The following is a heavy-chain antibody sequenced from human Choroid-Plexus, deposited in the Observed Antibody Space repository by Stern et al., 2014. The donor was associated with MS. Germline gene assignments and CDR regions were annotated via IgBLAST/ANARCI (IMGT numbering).Heavy chain of an antibody. CDR2: INTKTGNT. CDR1: GYNLTTYA. Sequence: VQLVESGSELKKPGASVKVSCRASGYNLTTYAINWVRQAPGQGLEWMGWINTKTGNTTFAQGFTGRFVFSLDTSINTAFLQISSLKAEDSALYYCATWGAGSSPPLFYWGQGTLVTVSS. V-gene: IGHV7-4-1*02. CDR3: ATWGAGSSPPLFY. J-gene: IGHJ4*02. D-gene: IGHD6-6*01.